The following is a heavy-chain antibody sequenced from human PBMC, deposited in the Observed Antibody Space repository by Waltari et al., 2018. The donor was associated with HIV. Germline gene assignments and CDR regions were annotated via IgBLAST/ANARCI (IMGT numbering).Heavy chain of an antibody. CDR1: GFNFKNFA. J-gene: IGHJ4*02. CDR3: ARDYNYAPDY. D-gene: IGHD5-18*01. V-gene: IGHV3-33*01. CDR2: IYYYGSKK. Sequence: QVQLVESGGGVVQPGRSLRLSCAASGFNFKNFAMKWVRQAPGKGLELVRNIYYYGSKKLYGDSVRGRFTISRDNSKQILYLQMNSLRVEDTALYYCARDYNYAPDYWGQGTLVVVSS.